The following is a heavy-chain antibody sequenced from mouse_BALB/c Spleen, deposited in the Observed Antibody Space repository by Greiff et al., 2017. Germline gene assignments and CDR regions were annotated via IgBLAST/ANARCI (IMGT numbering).Heavy chain of an antibody. J-gene: IGHJ4*01. CDR1: GYTFSSYW. V-gene: IGHV1-9*01. CDR2: ILPGSGST. CDR3: ALNPNYYGSSFYAMDY. D-gene: IGHD1-1*01. Sequence: VNVVESGAELMKPGASVKISCKATGYTFSSYWIEWVKQRPGHGLEWIGEILPGSGSTNYNEKFKGKATFTADTSSNTAYLQLSSLTSEDTAVYYCALNPNYYGSSFYAMDYWGQGTSVTVSS.